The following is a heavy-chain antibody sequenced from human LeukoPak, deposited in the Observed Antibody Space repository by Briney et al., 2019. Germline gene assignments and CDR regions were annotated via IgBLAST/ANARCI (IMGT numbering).Heavy chain of an antibody. CDR3: ARGRRTYYYGSGSPYYFDY. CDR1: GGSISSSSYY. V-gene: IGHV4-39*07. Sequence: SETLSLTCTVSGGSISSSSYYWGWIRQPPGKGLEWIGEINHSGSTNYNPSLKSRVTISVDTSKNQFSLKLSSVTAADTAVYYCARGRRTYYYGSGSPYYFDYWGQGTLVTVSS. CDR2: INHSGST. J-gene: IGHJ4*02. D-gene: IGHD3-10*01.